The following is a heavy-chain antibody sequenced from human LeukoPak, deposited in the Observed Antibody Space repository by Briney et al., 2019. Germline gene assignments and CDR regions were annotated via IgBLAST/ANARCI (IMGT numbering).Heavy chain of an antibody. V-gene: IGHV4-61*02. J-gene: IGHJ4*02. Sequence: SETLSLTCTVSGGSISSGSYYWSWIRQPAGKGLEWIGRIYTSGSTNYNPSLKSRVTISVDTSKNQFSLKLSSVTAEDTAVYYCARDPRGYSYGRGSGLDYWGQGTLVTVSS. CDR1: GGSISSGSYY. D-gene: IGHD5-18*01. CDR2: IYTSGST. CDR3: ARDPRGYSYGRGSGLDY.